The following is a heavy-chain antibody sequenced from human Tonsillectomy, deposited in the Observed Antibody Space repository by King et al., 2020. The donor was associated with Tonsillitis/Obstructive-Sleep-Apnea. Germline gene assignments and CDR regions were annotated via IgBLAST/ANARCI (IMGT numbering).Heavy chain of an antibody. V-gene: IGHV4-59*01. CDR3: ARDMVLEAGGDALDI. D-gene: IGHD3-10*01. CDR1: GGSISSYY. Sequence: QLQESGPGLVKPSETLSLTCTVSGGSISSYYWSWIRQPPGKGLEWIGDIYYSGSTNYNPSLQGRVTISVATSKNQFSLKLSSVTAADTAVYYCARDMVLEAGGDALDIWGQGTMVTVSS. J-gene: IGHJ3*02. CDR2: IYYSGST.